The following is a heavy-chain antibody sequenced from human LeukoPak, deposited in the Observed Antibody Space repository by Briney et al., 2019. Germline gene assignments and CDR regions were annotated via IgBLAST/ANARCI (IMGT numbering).Heavy chain of an antibody. Sequence: KPSETLSLTCAVYGGSFSGYYWSWIRQPPGKGLEWIGEINHSGSTNYNPSRKSRVTISVDTSKNQFSLKLSSVTAADTAVYYCARGRFSSSWYLDYWGQGTLVTVSS. J-gene: IGHJ4*02. D-gene: IGHD6-13*01. CDR1: GGSFSGYY. CDR2: INHSGST. V-gene: IGHV4-34*01. CDR3: ARGRFSSSWYLDY.